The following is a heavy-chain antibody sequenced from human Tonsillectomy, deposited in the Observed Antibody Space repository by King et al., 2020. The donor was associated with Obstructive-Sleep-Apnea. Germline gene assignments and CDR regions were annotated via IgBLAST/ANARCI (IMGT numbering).Heavy chain of an antibody. Sequence: LQLQESGPGLVKPSETLSLTCSVAGGSINNYYWSWIRQPPGKGLEWIGYVYYSGNTNFHPSLKSRVTISADTSQIQFSLRLSPVTAVDTAVYYCSRHRGVEDYGGYGDYFDYWGQGTLVTVSS. D-gene: IGHD5-12*01. CDR3: SRHRGVEDYGGYGDYFDY. J-gene: IGHJ4*02. V-gene: IGHV4-59*08. CDR1: GGSINNYY. CDR2: VYYSGNT.